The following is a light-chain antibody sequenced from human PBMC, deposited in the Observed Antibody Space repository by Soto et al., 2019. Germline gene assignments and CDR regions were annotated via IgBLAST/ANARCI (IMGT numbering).Light chain of an antibody. CDR3: QQYESYPLT. CDR2: SAS. CDR1: QSVSGW. Sequence: DIQMTQSPSTLSASVGDRVTITCRASQSVSGWLAWYRQKPGKAPELLIYSASTLETGVPSRFSGSGSGTEFTLTVSSLQPDDFATYYCQQYESYPLTFGGGNKIDI. V-gene: IGKV1-5*03. J-gene: IGKJ4*01.